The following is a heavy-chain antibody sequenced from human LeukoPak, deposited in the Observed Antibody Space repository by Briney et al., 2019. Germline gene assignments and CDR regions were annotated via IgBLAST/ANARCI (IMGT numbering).Heavy chain of an antibody. CDR3: ARAYCSSTSCLGPDY. CDR1: GYTFTSYG. V-gene: IGHV1-18*01. Sequence: ASVKVSCKASGYTFTSYGISWVRQAPGQGLEWMGWISAYNGNTNYAQKVQGRVTMTTDTSTSTVYMELRSLRSDDTAMYHCARAYCSSTSCLGPDYWGQGTLVTVSS. D-gene: IGHD2-2*01. J-gene: IGHJ4*02. CDR2: ISAYNGNT.